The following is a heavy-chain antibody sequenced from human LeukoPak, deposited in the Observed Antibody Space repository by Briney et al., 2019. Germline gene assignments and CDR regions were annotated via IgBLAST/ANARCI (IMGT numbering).Heavy chain of an antibody. CDR1: GFTVGDHA. D-gene: IGHD5-18*01. V-gene: IGHV3-49*04. J-gene: IGHJ6*02. Sequence: GGSLRLSCTTSGFTVGDHAMTWVRQAPGKGLEWVGFMRSNAYRGTTEYAASVKGRFTISRDDSKSVVYLQMNSLESEDTAVYYCSRGPIQLWVHNGMDVWGQGTTVTVSS. CDR2: MRSNAYRGTT. CDR3: SRGPIQLWVHNGMDV.